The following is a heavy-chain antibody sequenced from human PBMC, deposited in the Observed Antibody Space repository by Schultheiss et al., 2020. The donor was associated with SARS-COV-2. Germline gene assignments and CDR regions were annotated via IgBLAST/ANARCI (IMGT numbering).Heavy chain of an antibody. Sequence: GGSLRLSCAASGFTFSDYYMSWIRQAPGKGLEWVSAISGSGGSTYYADSVKGRFTISRDNSKNTLYLQMNSLRAGDTAVYYCAKDKLYCSSTSCYRRKIGGGYYMDVWGKGTTVTVSS. CDR1: GFTFSDYY. CDR2: ISGSGGST. CDR3: AKDKLYCSSTSCYRRKIGGGYYMDV. V-gene: IGHV3-23*01. J-gene: IGHJ6*03. D-gene: IGHD2-2*01.